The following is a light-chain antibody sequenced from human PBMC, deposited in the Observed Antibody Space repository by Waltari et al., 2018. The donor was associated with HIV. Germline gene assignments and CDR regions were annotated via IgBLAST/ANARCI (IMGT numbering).Light chain of an antibody. V-gene: IGKV1-33*01. J-gene: IGKJ5*01. CDR3: QQYENLIT. CDR2: DAS. CDR1: QDISKS. Sequence: DIQLTQSPSSLSSSVGDRVTITCQASQDISKSLNWYQQKPGKAPTLLIYDASNLGVGVPSRFSGSGSGTHFTFTISSLQPEDFATYYCQQYENLITFGQGTRLEIE.